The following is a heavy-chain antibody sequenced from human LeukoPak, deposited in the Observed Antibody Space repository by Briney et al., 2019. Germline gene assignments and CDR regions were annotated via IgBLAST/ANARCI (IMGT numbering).Heavy chain of an antibody. CDR2: ISASAGST. V-gene: IGHV3-23*01. CDR1: GFTFTNFA. Sequence: GGSLRLSCAASGFTFTNFAMSWVRQAPGKGLEWVSAISASAGSTYYADSVRGRFTISRDKSKNTLYLQMNSLRADDTAVYYCAKDSLPAQSRYFDWLFPNPYFDNWGQGTLVTVSS. CDR3: AKDSLPAQSRYFDWLFPNPYFDN. J-gene: IGHJ4*02. D-gene: IGHD3-9*01.